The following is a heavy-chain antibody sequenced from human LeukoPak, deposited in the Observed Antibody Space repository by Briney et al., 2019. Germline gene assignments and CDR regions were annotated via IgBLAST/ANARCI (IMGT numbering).Heavy chain of an antibody. CDR1: GYTFTSYD. J-gene: IGHJ4*02. D-gene: IGHD3-22*01. V-gene: IGHV1-8*01. CDR3: ATLYPDYYDSSGYSNPFDY. Sequence: ASVKVSCKASGYTFTSYDINWVRQATGQGLEWMGWMNPNSGKTGNAQKFQGRVTMTEDTSTDTAYMELSSLRSEDTAVYYCATLYPDYYDSSGYSNPFDYWGQGTLVTVSS. CDR2: MNPNSGKT.